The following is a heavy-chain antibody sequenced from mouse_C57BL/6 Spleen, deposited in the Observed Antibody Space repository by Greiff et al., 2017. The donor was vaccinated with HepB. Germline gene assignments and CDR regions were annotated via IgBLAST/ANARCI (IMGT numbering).Heavy chain of an antibody. J-gene: IGHJ1*03. CDR3: ARNYGISYDWYFDV. D-gene: IGHD1-1*01. Sequence: EVQLQQSGPELVKPGASVKIPCKASGYTFTDYNMDWVKQSHGKSLEWIGDINPNNGGTIYNQKFKGKATLTVDKSSSTAYMELRSLTSEDTAVYYCARNYGISYDWYFDVWGTGTTVTVSS. V-gene: IGHV1-18*01. CDR1: GYTFTDYN. CDR2: INPNNGGT.